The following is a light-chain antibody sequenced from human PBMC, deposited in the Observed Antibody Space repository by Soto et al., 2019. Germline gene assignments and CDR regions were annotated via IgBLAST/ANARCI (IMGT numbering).Light chain of an antibody. CDR3: QHYNNWPLT. J-gene: IGKJ4*01. V-gene: IGKV3-11*01. CDR1: QSVSSY. Sequence: EIVLTQSPATLSLSPGERATLSCRASQSVSSYLAWYQQKPGQAPRLLIYDASNRATGIPARFSGSGSGTEFTLTINSPQSEDFAVYYCQHYNNWPLTFGGGTKVEIK. CDR2: DAS.